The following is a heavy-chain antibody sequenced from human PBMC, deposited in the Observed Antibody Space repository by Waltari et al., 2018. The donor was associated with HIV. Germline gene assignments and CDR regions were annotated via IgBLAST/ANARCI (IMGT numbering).Heavy chain of an antibody. Sequence: QLQLQESGPGLVKPSETLSLTCTVSGGSISSSSYYWGWIRQPPGKGLEWIGSIYYSGSTYYNPAPKSRVTISVDTSKNQFSLKLSSVTAADTAVYYCARHPRSSGLAFDIWGQGTMVTVSS. CDR1: GGSISSSSYY. V-gene: IGHV4-39*01. D-gene: IGHD3-22*01. J-gene: IGHJ3*02. CDR3: ARHPRSSGLAFDI. CDR2: IYYSGST.